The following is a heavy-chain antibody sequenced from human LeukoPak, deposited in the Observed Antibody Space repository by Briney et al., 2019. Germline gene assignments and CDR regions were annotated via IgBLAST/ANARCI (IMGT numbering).Heavy chain of an antibody. CDR3: ATAFAGNLVDD. CDR1: GYTLSDLS. J-gene: IGHJ4*02. V-gene: IGHV1-24*01. CDR2: FALEDGEK. D-gene: IGHD1-14*01. Sequence: HVASVKVSCKVSGYTLSDLSMHWVRQAPGKGLEWMGSFALEDGEKVYAQKFQGRVTMTEDTSTDTAYMELSSLRSEDTAVYYCATAFAGNLVDDWGQGTLVTVSS.